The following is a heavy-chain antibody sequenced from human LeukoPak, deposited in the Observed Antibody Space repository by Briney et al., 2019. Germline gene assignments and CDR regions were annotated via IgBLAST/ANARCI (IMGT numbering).Heavy chain of an antibody. D-gene: IGHD5-12*01. J-gene: IGHJ4*02. Sequence: PGGSLRLSCAASGFSVNTNYMTWVRQAPGKGLEWVSVLYSGGGAYYADSVKDRFTISRDYSQNTLLLQMNSLRAEDTALYYCARDNRLLWGYEVSHHFDYWGQGTLVTVSS. CDR1: GFSVNTNY. CDR2: LYSGGGA. V-gene: IGHV3-66*01. CDR3: ARDNRLLWGYEVSHHFDY.